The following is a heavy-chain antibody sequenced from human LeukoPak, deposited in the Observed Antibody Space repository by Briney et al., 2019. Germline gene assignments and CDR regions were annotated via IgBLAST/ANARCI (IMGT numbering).Heavy chain of an antibody. CDR1: GYTFTGYY. V-gene: IGHV1-2*02. Sequence: ALVKVSCKASGYTFTGYYMHWVRQAPGQGLEWMGWISPNSGGTNYAQKFQGRVTMTRDTSISTAYMELSRLRSDDTAVYYCARSSPPHYYYMDVWGKGTTVTVPS. J-gene: IGHJ6*03. CDR2: ISPNSGGT. CDR3: ARSSPPHYYYMDV.